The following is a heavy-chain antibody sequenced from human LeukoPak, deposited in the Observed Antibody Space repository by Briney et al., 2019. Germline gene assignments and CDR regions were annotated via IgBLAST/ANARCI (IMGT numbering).Heavy chain of an antibody. V-gene: IGHV1-24*01. J-gene: IGHJ5*02. CDR3: ATESPRRQYYDDSNWFDP. Sequence: ASVKVSCKVSGYTLTELSIHWVRQAPGKGLEWMGGFDPEDGETIYAQKFQGRVTMTEDTSTDTAYMELSSLRSEDTAVYYCATESPRRQYYDDSNWFDPWGQGTLVTVSS. CDR2: FDPEDGET. CDR1: GYTLTELS. D-gene: IGHD3-22*01.